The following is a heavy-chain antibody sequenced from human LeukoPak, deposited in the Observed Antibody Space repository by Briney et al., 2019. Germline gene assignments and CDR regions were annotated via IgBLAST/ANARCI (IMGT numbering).Heavy chain of an antibody. J-gene: IGHJ6*03. CDR2: INPNSGGT. V-gene: IGHV1-2*02. Sequence: GASVKVSCKASGYTFTGYYIHWVRQAPGQGLEWMGWINPNSGGTNYAQKFQGRVTMTRDTSISTAYMELSRLRSDDTAVYYCARVDYGVTKGYYYMDVWGKGTTVTVSS. CDR1: GYTFTGYY. CDR3: ARVDYGVTKGYYYMDV. D-gene: IGHD4-17*01.